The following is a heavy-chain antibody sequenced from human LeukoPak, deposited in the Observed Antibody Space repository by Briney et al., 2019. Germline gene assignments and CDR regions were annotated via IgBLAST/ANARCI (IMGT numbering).Heavy chain of an antibody. CDR3: ARDGYVIPAAATGFDY. CDR2: TYYSGST. J-gene: IGHJ4*02. Sequence: SETLSLTCTVSGGSISSSSYYWGWIRQPPGKGLEWIGSTYYSGSTYYNPSLKSRVTISVDTSKYQFSLKLSSVTAADTAVYYCARDGYVIPAAATGFDYWGQGTLVIVSS. V-gene: IGHV4-39*07. D-gene: IGHD6-13*01. CDR1: GGSISSSSYY.